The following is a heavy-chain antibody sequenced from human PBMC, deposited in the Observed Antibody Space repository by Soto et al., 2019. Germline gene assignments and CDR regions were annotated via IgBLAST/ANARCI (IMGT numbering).Heavy chain of an antibody. Sequence: SETLSLTCTVSGGYISSGDWSWCWIRQPPGKGLVWIGYIYYSGSTYYNPPHKSRATTSVTTSKNLFPMKLSSVTAANTAVYYCARVGRVTNFGVVKYNWFDPWGQGTLVTVSS. CDR1: GGYISSGDWS. D-gene: IGHD3-3*01. CDR2: IYYSGST. CDR3: ARVGRVTNFGVVKYNWFDP. J-gene: IGHJ5*02. V-gene: IGHV4-30-4*01.